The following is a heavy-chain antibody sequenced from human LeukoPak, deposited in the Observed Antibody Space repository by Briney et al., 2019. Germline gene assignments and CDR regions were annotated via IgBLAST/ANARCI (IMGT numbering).Heavy chain of an antibody. D-gene: IGHD1-26*01. Sequence: ASVKASCKASGYTFTSYFMHWVRQAPGQGLEWVGVVRPSGGSTTYAQKFQGRVTMTRDTSTRTVYVELTSLSSEDTAVYYCAREREGTYYFDYWGQGTLVTVSS. CDR3: AREREGTYYFDY. J-gene: IGHJ4*02. CDR1: GYTFTSYF. CDR2: VRPSGGST. V-gene: IGHV1-46*01.